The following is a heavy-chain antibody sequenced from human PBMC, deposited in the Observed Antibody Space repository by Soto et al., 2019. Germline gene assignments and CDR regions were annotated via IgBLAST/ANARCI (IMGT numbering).Heavy chain of an antibody. CDR1: GGSFSGYY. CDR2: INHSGST. D-gene: IGHD6-6*01. J-gene: IGHJ5*02. Sequence: NPSETLSLTCAVYGGSFSGYYWSWIRQPPGKGLEWIGEINHSGSTNYNPSLKSRVTISVDTSKNQFSLKLSSVTAADTAVYYCARGPSPQLVLVPAWFDPWGQGTLVTVSS. CDR3: ARGPSPQLVLVPAWFDP. V-gene: IGHV4-34*01.